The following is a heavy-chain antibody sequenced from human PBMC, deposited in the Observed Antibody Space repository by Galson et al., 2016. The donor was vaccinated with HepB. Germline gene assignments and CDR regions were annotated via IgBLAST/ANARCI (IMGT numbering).Heavy chain of an antibody. CDR2: HTIGPWDN. V-gene: IGHV6-1*01. CDR3: AREYYGMDV. J-gene: IGHJ6*02. Sequence: CAISGDSVSSDSAAWNWIRQSPSRGLSGWEGHTIGPWDNEYAVSVRSRMTINPDTSKNQFSLQLNSVTPEDTAVYYCAREYYGMDVWGQGTTVTVSS. CDR1: GDSVSSDSAA.